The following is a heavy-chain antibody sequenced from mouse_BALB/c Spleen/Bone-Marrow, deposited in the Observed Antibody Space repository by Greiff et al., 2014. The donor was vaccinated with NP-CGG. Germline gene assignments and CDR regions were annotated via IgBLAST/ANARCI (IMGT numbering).Heavy chain of an antibody. CDR3: TGRYGWFAY. Sequence: EVKLVESGAELVKPGASVKLSCTASGFNIKDTYMHWVKQRPEQGLEWIGRIDPANGNTKYDPRFQGKATITADASSNTAYLQLSSLTSEDTAGYYCTGRYGWFAYWGQGTLVTVSA. CDR1: GFNIKDTY. J-gene: IGHJ3*01. CDR2: IDPANGNT. V-gene: IGHV14-3*02. D-gene: IGHD2-14*01.